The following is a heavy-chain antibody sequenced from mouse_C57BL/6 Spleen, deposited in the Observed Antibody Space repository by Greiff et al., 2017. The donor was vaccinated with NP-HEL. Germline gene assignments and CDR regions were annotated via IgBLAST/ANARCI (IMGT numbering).Heavy chain of an antibody. J-gene: IGHJ2*01. CDR3: ARWAYGWTVFDY. CDR1: GYAFSSSW. V-gene: IGHV1-82*01. Sequence: QVQLQQSGPELVKPGASVKISCKASGYAFSSSWMNWVKQRPGKGLEWIGRIYPGDGDTNYNGKFKGKATLTADKSSSTAYMQLSSLTSEDSAVYFCARWAYGWTVFDYWGQGTTLTVSS. D-gene: IGHD2-2*01. CDR2: IYPGDGDT.